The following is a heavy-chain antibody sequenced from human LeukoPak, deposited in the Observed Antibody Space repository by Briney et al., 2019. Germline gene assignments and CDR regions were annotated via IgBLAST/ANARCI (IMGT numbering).Heavy chain of an antibody. Sequence: ASVKVSCKASGYTFTGYYMHWVRQAPGQGLEWMGWINPNSGGTNYAQKFQGWVTMTRDTSISTAHMELSRLRSDDTAVYYCARSSIAVAGTGDYWGQGTLVTVSS. CDR1: GYTFTGYY. CDR2: INPNSGGT. CDR3: ARSSIAVAGTGDY. D-gene: IGHD6-19*01. V-gene: IGHV1-2*04. J-gene: IGHJ4*02.